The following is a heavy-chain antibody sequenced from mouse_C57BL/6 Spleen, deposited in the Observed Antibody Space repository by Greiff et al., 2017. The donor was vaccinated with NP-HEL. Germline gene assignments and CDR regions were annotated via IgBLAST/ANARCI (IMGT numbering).Heavy chain of an antibody. CDR1: GFSLTSYG. CDR2: IWSGGST. V-gene: IGHV2-4*01. J-gene: IGHJ4*01. CDR3: AKKSPTGYAMDY. Sequence: VKLMESGPGLVQPSQSLSITCTVSGFSLTSYGVHWVRQPPGKGLEWLGVIWSGGSTDYNAAFISRLSISKDNSKSQVFFKMNSLQADDTAIYYCAKKSPTGYAMDYWGQGTSVTVSS.